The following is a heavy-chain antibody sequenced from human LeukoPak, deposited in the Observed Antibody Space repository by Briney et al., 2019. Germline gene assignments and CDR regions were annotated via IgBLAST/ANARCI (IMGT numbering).Heavy chain of an antibody. Sequence: GGSLRLSCAASGFTFSSYEMNWVRQAPGKGLEWVSVIYSGGSTYYADSVKGRFTISRDNSKNTLYLQMNSLRAEDTAVYYCARDSSGYGYEEWRWGRGILVTVSS. D-gene: IGHD5-18*01. CDR2: IYSGGST. CDR1: GFTFSSYE. CDR3: ARDSSGYGYEEWR. V-gene: IGHV3-66*01. J-gene: IGHJ4*02.